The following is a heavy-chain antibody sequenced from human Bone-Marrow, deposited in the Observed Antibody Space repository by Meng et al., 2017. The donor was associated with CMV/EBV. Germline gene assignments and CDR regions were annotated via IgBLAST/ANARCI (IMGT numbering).Heavy chain of an antibody. CDR2: INPNSGGT. CDR1: GYTFTGYY. CDR3: ARGAGIAAAGTYLPPLY. J-gene: IGHJ4*02. D-gene: IGHD6-13*01. V-gene: IGHV1-2*02. Sequence: ASVKVSCKASGYTFTGYYMHWVRQAPGQGLEWMGWINPNSGGTNYAQKFQGRVTMTRDTSISTAYMELSRLRSDDTAVYYCARGAGIAAAGTYLPPLYWGQGTLVTVSP.